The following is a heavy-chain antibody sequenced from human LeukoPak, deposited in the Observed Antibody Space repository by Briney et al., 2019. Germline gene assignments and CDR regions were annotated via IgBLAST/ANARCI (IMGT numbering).Heavy chain of an antibody. J-gene: IGHJ5*02. CDR1: GYTFTSYD. Sequence: ASVKVSCKASGYTFTSYDINWVRQATGQGLEWMGWMNPNSGNTGYAQKFQGRVTMTRNTSISTAYMELSSLRSEDTAVYYCARGPSNKILLWFGESENWFDPWGQGTLVTVSS. D-gene: IGHD3-10*01. CDR2: MNPNSGNT. V-gene: IGHV1-8*01. CDR3: ARGPSNKILLWFGESENWFDP.